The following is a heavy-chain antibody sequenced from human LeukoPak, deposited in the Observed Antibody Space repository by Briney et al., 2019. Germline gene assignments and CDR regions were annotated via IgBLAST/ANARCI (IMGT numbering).Heavy chain of an antibody. CDR2: IIPIFGTA. Sequence: SVKVSCKASGGTFSSYAISWVRQAPGQGLEWMGGIIPIFGTANYAQEFQGRVTITTDESTSTAYMELSSLRSEDTAVYYCARDMVRGVSSTPMDVWGKGTTVTVSS. CDR3: ARDMVRGVSSTPMDV. D-gene: IGHD3-10*01. J-gene: IGHJ6*03. CDR1: GGTFSSYA. V-gene: IGHV1-69*05.